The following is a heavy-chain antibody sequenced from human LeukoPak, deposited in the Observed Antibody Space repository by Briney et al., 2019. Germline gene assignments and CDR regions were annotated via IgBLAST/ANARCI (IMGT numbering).Heavy chain of an antibody. Sequence: SETLSLTCTVSGGSVSSDRYYWHWIRQPPGRGLEWIGYIHFSGSATYNPSLKSRVTMSVDTSKDQFSLKLSSVTAADTAVYYCARDGIYGETADYWGRGTLVTVSS. J-gene: IGHJ4*02. CDR2: IHFSGSA. CDR3: ARDGIYGETADY. CDR1: GGSVSSDRYY. V-gene: IGHV4-61*01. D-gene: IGHD4-17*01.